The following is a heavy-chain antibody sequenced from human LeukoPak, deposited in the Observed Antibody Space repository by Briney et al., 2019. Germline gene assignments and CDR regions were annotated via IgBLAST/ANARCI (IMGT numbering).Heavy chain of an antibody. V-gene: IGHV1-18*01. CDR1: GYTFTSYG. J-gene: IGHJ6*03. D-gene: IGHD2-2*01. Sequence: GASVKVSCKASGYTFTSYGISWVRQAPGQGLEWMGGIIPIFGTANYAQKLQGRVTMTTDTSTSTAYMELRSLRSDDTAVYYCARVVVPAANYYYYYMDVWGKGTTVTVSS. CDR2: IIPIFGTA. CDR3: ARVVVPAANYYYYYMDV.